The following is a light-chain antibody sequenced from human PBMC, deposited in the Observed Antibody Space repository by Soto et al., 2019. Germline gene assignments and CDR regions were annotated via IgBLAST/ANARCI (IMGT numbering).Light chain of an antibody. CDR3: QQYGSLSWT. Sequence: DIQMTQSPSTLSGSVGDRVSITCRASQTISSWLAWYQQKPGKAPKLLIYKASTLKSGVPSRFSGSGSGTEFTLTISRLEPEDFAVYYCQQYGSLSWTFGQGTKVDI. CDR1: QTISSW. V-gene: IGKV1-5*03. J-gene: IGKJ1*01. CDR2: KAS.